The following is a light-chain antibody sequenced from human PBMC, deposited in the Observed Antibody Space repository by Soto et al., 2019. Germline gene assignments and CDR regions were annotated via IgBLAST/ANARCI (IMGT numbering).Light chain of an antibody. CDR1: QSVSSH. CDR3: QQYGSSLT. J-gene: IGKJ5*01. Sequence: LVLNQYRATLSLSPGEIATLSCRASQSVSSHLAWFQQRPGQAPRLLIYGASTRATGIPDRFSGSGSGTDFTLTISRLATEDFAVYSCQQYGSSLTLGQGTRLEIK. V-gene: IGKV3-20*01. CDR2: GAS.